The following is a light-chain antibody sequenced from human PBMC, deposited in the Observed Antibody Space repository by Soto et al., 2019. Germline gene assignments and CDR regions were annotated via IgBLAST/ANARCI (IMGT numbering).Light chain of an antibody. CDR2: AAS. CDR1: QPITKY. V-gene: IGKV1-39*01. CDR3: QQSYSTPRT. Sequence: DIQMTQSPSSLSASVGDRVTITCRASQPITKYLNWYQQKPGKAPELLIYAASSLQSGVPSRFSGTESGTDFTLTISSLQPEEFATYYCQQSYSTPRTFGQGTKVDIK. J-gene: IGKJ1*01.